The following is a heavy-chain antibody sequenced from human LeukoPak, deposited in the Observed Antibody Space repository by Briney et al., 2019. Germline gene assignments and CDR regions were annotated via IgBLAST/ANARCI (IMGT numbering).Heavy chain of an antibody. J-gene: IGHJ4*02. CDR2: IRYDGSNK. Sequence: PGGSLRLSCAAYGFTFSSYGMHWVSRAPGKGLEWVAFIRYDGSNKYYADSVKGRFTISRDKSKNTLYLQMNSLRAEDTAVYCCAKGPIGVVVAAIGASFDYWGQGTLVTVSS. CDR1: GFTFSSYG. CDR3: AKGPIGVVVAAIGASFDY. V-gene: IGHV3-30*02. D-gene: IGHD2-15*01.